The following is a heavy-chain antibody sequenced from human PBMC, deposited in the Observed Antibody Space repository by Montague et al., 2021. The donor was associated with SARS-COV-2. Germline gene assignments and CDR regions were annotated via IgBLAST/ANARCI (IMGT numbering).Heavy chain of an antibody. D-gene: IGHD2-15*01. J-gene: IGHJ4*02. CDR2: IYYSGST. Sequence: SETLSLTCTVSGDSISGFYWSWIRQPPGKGLEWIGYIYYSGSTNYNPSLKSRLTISVDTSKKQFSLKLSSVTAADTAVYYCARGVVAATYSFDYWGQGTLVTVSS. CDR3: ARGVVAATYSFDY. V-gene: IGHV4-59*13. CDR1: GDSISGFY.